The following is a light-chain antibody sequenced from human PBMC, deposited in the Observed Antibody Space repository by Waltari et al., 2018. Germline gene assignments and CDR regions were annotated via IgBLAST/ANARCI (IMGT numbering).Light chain of an antibody. Sequence: EIVLTQSPGTLSLSPGESATLSCRASPRVSSGYLAWYQQKPGQAPRLLIYGASSRATGIPDRFSGSGSGTDFTLNISRLEPEDFAVYFCQYYGSSPPITFGPGTKVDIK. CDR1: PRVSSGY. CDR2: GAS. CDR3: QYYGSSPPIT. V-gene: IGKV3-20*01. J-gene: IGKJ3*01.